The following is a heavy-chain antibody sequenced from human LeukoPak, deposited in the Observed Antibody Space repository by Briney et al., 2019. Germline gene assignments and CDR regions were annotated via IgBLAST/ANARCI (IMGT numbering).Heavy chain of an antibody. Sequence: SQTLSLTCTVSGGSISSGDYYWSWTRQPPGKGLEWIGYIYDSGSTYYNPSLKSRLTISVDTSKNQFSLKLSSVTAADTAVYYCARKGYIGYDNFWGQGTLVTVSS. J-gene: IGHJ4*02. D-gene: IGHD5-12*01. CDR1: GGSISSGDYY. CDR2: IYDSGST. CDR3: ARKGYIGYDNF. V-gene: IGHV4-30-4*01.